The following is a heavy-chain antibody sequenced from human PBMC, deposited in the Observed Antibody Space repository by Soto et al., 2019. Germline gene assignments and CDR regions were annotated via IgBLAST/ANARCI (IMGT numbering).Heavy chain of an antibody. CDR1: GLSLSTDPVG. CDR3: RRIEIAGFWFDP. V-gene: IGHV2-5*02. CDR2: IYWDDDK. J-gene: IGHJ5*02. Sequence: QITLKESGPTLVKPTQTLTLTCTFSGLSLSTDPVGVGWIRQPPGKALEWLALIYWDDDKRYSPSLNSRLTITKDTSITHVIPTMTNVDPADTATYYCRRIEIAGFWFDPWGQGTLVTVSS.